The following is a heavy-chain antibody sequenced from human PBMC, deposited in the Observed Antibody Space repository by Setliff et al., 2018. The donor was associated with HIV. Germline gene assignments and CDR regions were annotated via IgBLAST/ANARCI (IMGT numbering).Heavy chain of an antibody. CDR3: ATLKMATIYRDFDY. Sequence: PSETLSLTCVVYGGSFSDYYWTWIRQPPEKGLEWIGKINYSGSTNCNPSLKSRVSISVDTSKNQFSLKLSSVTAADTAVYYCATLKMATIYRDFDYWGQGTLVTVSS. J-gene: IGHJ4*02. CDR1: GGSFSDYY. V-gene: IGHV4-34*01. CDR2: INYSGST. D-gene: IGHD5-12*01.